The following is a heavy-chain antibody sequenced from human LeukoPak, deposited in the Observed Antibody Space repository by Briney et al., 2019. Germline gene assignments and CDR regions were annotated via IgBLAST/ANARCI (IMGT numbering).Heavy chain of an antibody. CDR3: AIEHIVVVTAIAPFDY. J-gene: IGHJ4*02. CDR1: GFRFSDFT. D-gene: IGHD2-21*02. CDR2: ISGSGGST. V-gene: IGHV3-23*01. Sequence: PGGSLRLSCAASGFRFSDFTMTWVRQAPGKGLEWVSAISGSGGSTYYADSVKGRFTISRDNSKNTLYLQMNSLRAEDTAVYYCAIEHIVVVTAIAPFDYWGQGTLVTVSS.